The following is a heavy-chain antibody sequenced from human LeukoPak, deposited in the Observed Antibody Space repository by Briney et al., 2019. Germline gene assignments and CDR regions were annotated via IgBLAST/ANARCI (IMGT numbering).Heavy chain of an antibody. V-gene: IGHV4-59*01. CDR2: IHYSGST. D-gene: IGHD1-26*01. J-gene: IGHJ6*02. CDR1: GGSISSYY. Sequence: SETLSLTCAVSGGSISSYYWSWIRQPPGRGLEWIGSIHYSGSTSYNSSLKSRVTISVDTSKNQFSLKLSSVTAADTAVYYCARDRIVGATLYYYGMDVWGQGTVVTVSS. CDR3: ARDRIVGATLYYYGMDV.